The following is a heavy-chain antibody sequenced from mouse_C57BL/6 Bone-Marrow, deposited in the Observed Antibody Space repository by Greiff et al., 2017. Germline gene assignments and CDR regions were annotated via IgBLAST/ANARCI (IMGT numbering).Heavy chain of an antibody. J-gene: IGHJ4*01. CDR3: ARAYGSSYAYAMDY. CDR1: GYTFTSYW. Sequence: QVQLQQPGAELVMPGASVKLSCKASGYTFTSYWMHWVKQRPGQGLEWIGMIHPNSGSTNYNEKFKSKATLTVDKSSSTAYMQLSSLTSEDSAVYYCARAYGSSYAYAMDYWGQGTSVTVSS. CDR2: IHPNSGST. D-gene: IGHD1-1*01. V-gene: IGHV1-64*01.